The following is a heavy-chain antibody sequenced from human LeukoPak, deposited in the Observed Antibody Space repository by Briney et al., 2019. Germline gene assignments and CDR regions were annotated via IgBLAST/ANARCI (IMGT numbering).Heavy chain of an antibody. J-gene: IGHJ4*02. V-gene: IGHV1-18*01. CDR1: GYTFTSYG. D-gene: IGHD4-17*01. CDR2: ISAHNGDT. Sequence: AASVKVSCKAAGYTFTSYGISWVRQAPGQGLDWMGWISAHNGDTNYAQNLQGRVTLTTDTSTSTAYMELRSLRFDDTAVYYCARAPRSISDYFVIYWGQGTLVTVST. CDR3: ARAPRSISDYFVIY.